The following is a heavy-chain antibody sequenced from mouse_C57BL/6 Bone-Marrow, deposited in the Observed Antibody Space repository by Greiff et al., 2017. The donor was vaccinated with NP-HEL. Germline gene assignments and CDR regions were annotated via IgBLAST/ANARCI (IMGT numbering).Heavy chain of an antibody. V-gene: IGHV1-82*01. J-gene: IGHJ2*01. Sequence: QVQLQQSGPELVKPGASVKISCKASGYAFSSSWMNWVKQRPGKGLEWIGRIYPGDGDTNYNGKFKGKATLTADKSSSTAYMQLSSLTSEDSAVYFCIITSVAFDDWGQGTTLTVSS. CDR3: IITSVAFDD. D-gene: IGHD1-1*01. CDR1: GYAFSSSW. CDR2: IYPGDGDT.